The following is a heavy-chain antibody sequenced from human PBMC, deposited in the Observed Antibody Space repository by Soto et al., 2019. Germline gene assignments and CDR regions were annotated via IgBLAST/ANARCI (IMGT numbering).Heavy chain of an antibody. CDR2: IIPIFGTA. V-gene: IGHV1-69*06. CDR3: ARGAGGLMVRVLDY. D-gene: IGHD3-10*01. CDR1: GGTFSSYA. Sequence: QVQLVQSGAEVKKPGSSVKVSCKASGGTFSSYAISWVRQAPGQGLEWMGGIIPIFGTANYAQKFQRRVTITADKATSTAYMEPSSSRSEDTAVYYCARGAGGLMVRVLDYWGQGTLVTVSS. J-gene: IGHJ4*02.